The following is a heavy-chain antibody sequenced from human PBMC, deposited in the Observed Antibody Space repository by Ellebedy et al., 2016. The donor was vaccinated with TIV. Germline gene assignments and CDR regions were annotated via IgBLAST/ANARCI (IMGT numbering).Heavy chain of an antibody. CDR1: GVSIRSYY. CDR3: AREPPEDSYYYYGLDV. D-gene: IGHD5/OR15-5a*01. Sequence: MPSETLSLTCTVSGVSIRSYYWAWIRQPAGKGLEWVGRIYNTGGFNYNPSLKSRLTMSVDTSNNQFSLNLRSVTAADAAVYYCAREPPEDSYYYYGLDVWGQGTTVTVSS. V-gene: IGHV4-4*07. CDR2: IYNTGGF. J-gene: IGHJ6*02.